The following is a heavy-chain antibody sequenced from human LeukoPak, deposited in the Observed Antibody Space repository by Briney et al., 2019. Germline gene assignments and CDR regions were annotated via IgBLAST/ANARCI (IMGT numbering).Heavy chain of an antibody. CDR3: AKFGSGWYWDS. J-gene: IGHJ4*02. CDR1: GFTFSTYN. D-gene: IGHD6-19*01. Sequence: GGSLRLSCAASGFTFSTYNMYWARQAPGKGLEWVASISGDSDHIYHADPVKGRFTISRDNAKNSLYLQMTSLRVEDTAVYYCAKFGSGWYWDSWGQGSLVTVSS. CDR2: ISGDSDHI. V-gene: IGHV3-21*01.